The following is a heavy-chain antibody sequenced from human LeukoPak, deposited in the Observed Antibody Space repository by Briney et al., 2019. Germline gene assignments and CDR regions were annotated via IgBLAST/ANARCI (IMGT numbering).Heavy chain of an antibody. CDR3: ARGLARTSMVTRGGVRFDY. Sequence: GASVKVSCKASGYTFTGYYMHWVRQATGRGLEWMGWMNPNSGNTGYAQKFQGRVTMTRNTSISTAYMELSSLRSEDTAVYYCARGLARTSMVTRGGVRFDYWGQGTLVTVSS. J-gene: IGHJ4*02. CDR2: MNPNSGNT. D-gene: IGHD5-18*01. CDR1: GYTFTGYY. V-gene: IGHV1-8*02.